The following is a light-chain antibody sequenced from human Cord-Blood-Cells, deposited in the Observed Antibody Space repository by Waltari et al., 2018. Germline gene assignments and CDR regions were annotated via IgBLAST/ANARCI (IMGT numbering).Light chain of an antibody. V-gene: IGLV1-44*01. Sequence: QSVLTQPPSASGTPGQRATISCSGSSSNIGSNTVNCYQQLPGTAPKLLIYSNNQRPSGVPDRFSGSKSGTSASLAISGLQSEDEADYYCAAWDDSLNGRVFGGGTKLTVL. CDR3: AAWDDSLNGRV. J-gene: IGLJ3*02. CDR2: SNN. CDR1: SSNIGSNT.